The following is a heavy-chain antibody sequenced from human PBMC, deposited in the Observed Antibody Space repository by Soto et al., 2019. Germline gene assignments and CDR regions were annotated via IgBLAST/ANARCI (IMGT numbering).Heavy chain of an antibody. CDR1: GASISRYN. CDR3: ARDRSSTWRNYFDL. Sequence: QVQLQESGPGLVKPSETLSLTCTVSGASISRYNWNWIRQPPGKGLEYIGNIYSSGTTNYIPSLKSRVTISVDTSKNQISLDLSSMTAADTALYYCARDRSSTWRNYFDLWGRGILVTVSS. J-gene: IGHJ2*01. D-gene: IGHD6-13*01. V-gene: IGHV4-59*01. CDR2: IYSSGTT.